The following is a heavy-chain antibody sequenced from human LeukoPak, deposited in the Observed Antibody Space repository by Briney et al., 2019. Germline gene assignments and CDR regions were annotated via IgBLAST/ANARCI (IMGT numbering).Heavy chain of an antibody. Sequence: PGGSLRLSCAASGFTFSGYGMHWVRQAPGKGLEWVAVISYDGSNKYYADFVKGRFTISRDNSKNTLYLQMNSLRAEDTAVYYCAKDVYDSSGYLDYWGQGTLVTVSS. CDR1: GFTFSGYG. D-gene: IGHD3-22*01. V-gene: IGHV3-30*18. J-gene: IGHJ4*02. CDR2: ISYDGSNK. CDR3: AKDVYDSSGYLDY.